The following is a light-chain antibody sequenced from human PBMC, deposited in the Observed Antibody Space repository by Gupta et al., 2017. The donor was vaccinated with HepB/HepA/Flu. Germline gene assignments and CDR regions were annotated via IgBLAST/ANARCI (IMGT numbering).Light chain of an antibody. Sequence: EIVLTQSPATLSLSPGERATLSCRASQSVGNSLAWYQQKPGQAPRLLIYDASNRATGIPARFGGSGSGTDFTLTISSLEPEDFVVYCWQDCTNFGQGTRLEIK. CDR1: QSVGNS. CDR3: QDCTN. V-gene: IGKV3-11*01. CDR2: DAS. J-gene: IGKJ5*01.